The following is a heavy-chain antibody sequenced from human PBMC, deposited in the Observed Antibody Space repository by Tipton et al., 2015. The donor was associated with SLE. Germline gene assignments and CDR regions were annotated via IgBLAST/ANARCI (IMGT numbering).Heavy chain of an antibody. CDR1: GGSISSSSYY. CDR3: ARQNGVNLFDY. Sequence: PGLVKPSETLSLTCTVSGGSISSSSYYWGWIRQPPGKGLEWIGYIYYSGSTNYNPSLKSRVTISVDTSKNQFSLKLSSVTAADTAVYYCARQNGVNLFDYWGQGTLVTVSS. D-gene: IGHD2-8*01. CDR2: IYYSGST. J-gene: IGHJ4*02. V-gene: IGHV4-61*05.